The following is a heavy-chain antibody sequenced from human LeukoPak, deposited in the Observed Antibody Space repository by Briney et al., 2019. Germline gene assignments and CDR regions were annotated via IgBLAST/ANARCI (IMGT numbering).Heavy chain of an antibody. CDR2: IIPIFGTA. Sequence: GASVKVSCKASGGTFSSYAISWVRQAPGQGLEWMGGIIPIFGTAIYAQKFQGRVTITADESTSTAYMELSSLRSEDTAVYYCARDPINTMIVVASFYYWGQGTLVTVSS. J-gene: IGHJ4*02. D-gene: IGHD3-22*01. CDR3: ARDPINTMIVVASFYY. V-gene: IGHV1-69*13. CDR1: GGTFSSYA.